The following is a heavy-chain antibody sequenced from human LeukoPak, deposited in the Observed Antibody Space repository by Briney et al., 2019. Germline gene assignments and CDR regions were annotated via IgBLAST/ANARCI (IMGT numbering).Heavy chain of an antibody. Sequence: SETLSLTCTVSGGSISSSSYYWDWIRQPPGKGLEWIGSIYYSGSTYYNPSLKSRVTISVDTSKNQFSLKLSSVTAADTAVYYCARAGYTSGWYGGNYYFDYWGQGTLVSVSS. CDR3: ARAGYTSGWYGGNYYFDY. CDR1: GGSISSSSYY. J-gene: IGHJ4*02. CDR2: IYYSGST. D-gene: IGHD6-19*01. V-gene: IGHV4-39*07.